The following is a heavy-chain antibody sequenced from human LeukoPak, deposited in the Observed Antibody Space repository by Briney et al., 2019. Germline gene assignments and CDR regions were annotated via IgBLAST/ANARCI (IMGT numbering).Heavy chain of an antibody. CDR2: IYYSGST. CDR3: ARVETYYYDSSGYWDY. CDR1: GGSISSSSYY. V-gene: IGHV4-39*01. D-gene: IGHD3-22*01. J-gene: IGHJ4*02. Sequence: SETLSLTCTVSGGSISSSSYYWGWIRQPPGKGLEWIGSIYYSGSTYHNPSLKSRVTISVDTSKNQFSLKLSSVTAADTAVYYCARVETYYYDSSGYWDYWGQGTLVTVSS.